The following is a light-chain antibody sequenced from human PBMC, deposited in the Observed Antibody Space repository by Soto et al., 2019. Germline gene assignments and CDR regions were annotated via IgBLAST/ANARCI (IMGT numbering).Light chain of an antibody. CDR2: AAS. CDR3: QKYNSDPWT. Sequence: DIQMTQSPSALSASVGDRVTNTCRASQDISNYLAWYQQKPGKVPKLLISAASTLHSGVPSRFSGSGSGTDFTLTISSLQPEEVATYYCQKYNSDPWTFGQGIKVELK. CDR1: QDISNY. V-gene: IGKV1-27*01. J-gene: IGKJ1*01.